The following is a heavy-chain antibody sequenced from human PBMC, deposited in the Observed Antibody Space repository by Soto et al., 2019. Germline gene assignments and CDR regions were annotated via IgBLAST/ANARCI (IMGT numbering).Heavy chain of an antibody. CDR3: TTGRDNRNSNGMDV. CDR1: GFTFSNAW. D-gene: IGHD1-7*01. J-gene: IGHJ6*02. V-gene: IGHV3-15*01. Sequence: GGSLRLSCAASGFTFSNAWMSWVRQAPGKGLEWVGRIKSKTDGGTTDYAAPVKGRFTISRDDSKNTLYLQMNSLKTEDTSLCYCTTGRDNRNSNGMDVWGQGTTVTVSS. CDR2: IKSKTDGGTT.